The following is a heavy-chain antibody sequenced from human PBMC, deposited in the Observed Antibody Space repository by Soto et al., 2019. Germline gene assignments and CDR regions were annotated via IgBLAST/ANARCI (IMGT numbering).Heavy chain of an antibody. J-gene: IGHJ4*02. Sequence: PGGSLRLSCAASGFTFSSSPMSWVRQAPGKGLEWVSTISDSGRSTYYADSVKGRFSISRDNSKNTLFLQMNSLSAEDTAVYFCAKVAQTRTNILTGYSDYWGQGTLVTVSS. CDR1: GFTFSSSP. D-gene: IGHD3-9*01. CDR3: AKVAQTRTNILTGYSDY. V-gene: IGHV3-23*01. CDR2: ISDSGRST.